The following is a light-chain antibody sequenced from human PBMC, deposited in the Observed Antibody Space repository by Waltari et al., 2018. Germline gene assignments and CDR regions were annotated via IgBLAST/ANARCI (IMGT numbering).Light chain of an antibody. CDR3: CTYRSGSTWV. CDR2: VVC. Sequence: HSALTQPPSVSKSLGQSVTISCTGTSSDIGGYNGVSWYQQHSGTAPRLLIYVVCKRTAGVSDSYTGSKSGNTASLSISGSQAEEEADYYCCTYRSGSTWVFGGGTRLTVL. CDR1: SSDIGGYNG. V-gene: IGLV2-18*02. J-gene: IGLJ2*01.